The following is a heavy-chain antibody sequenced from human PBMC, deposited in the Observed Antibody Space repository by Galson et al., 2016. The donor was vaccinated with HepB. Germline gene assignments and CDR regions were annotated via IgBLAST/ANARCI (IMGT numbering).Heavy chain of an antibody. CDR3: ARDCSGGSCRTAGYDAFDI. CDR2: IYYGGNT. Sequence: SETLSLTCTVSGGSISTTSYYWGWIRQPPGKGLEWLGNIYYGGNTYYNPSLQSRVTISIETPKNHFSLNLTSVTAADTAFYYFARDCSGGSCRTAGYDAFDIWGQGTMATVSS. J-gene: IGHJ3*02. V-gene: IGHV4-39*02. D-gene: IGHD2-15*01. CDR1: GGSISTTSYY.